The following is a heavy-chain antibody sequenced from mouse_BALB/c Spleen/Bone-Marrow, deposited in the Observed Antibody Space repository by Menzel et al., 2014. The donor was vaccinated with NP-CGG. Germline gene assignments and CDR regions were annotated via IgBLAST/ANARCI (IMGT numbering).Heavy chain of an antibody. CDR1: GFTFSSYG. V-gene: IGHV5-6-3*01. CDR2: INSNGGST. J-gene: IGHJ4*01. D-gene: IGHD4-1*01. CDR3: ARIWAYYAMDY. Sequence: EVKLVESGGGLVQPGGSLKLSRAASGFTFSSYGMSWVRRTPDKRLELVATINSNGGSTYYPDSVKGRFTISRDNAKNTLYLQMSSLKSEDTAMYYCARIWAYYAMDYWGQGTSVTVSS.